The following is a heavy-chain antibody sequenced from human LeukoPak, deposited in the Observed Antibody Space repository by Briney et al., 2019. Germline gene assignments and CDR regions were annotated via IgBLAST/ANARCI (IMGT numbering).Heavy chain of an antibody. J-gene: IGHJ1*01. Sequence: GGSLRLSCVASGFRFGRDWISWVRQAPGKGLEWVTCVKQDGTEKNYVVSVWGRFTVSVDNGKNSLYLQMNSLRAEDTAKYYCATLDSTKSVLWGRGTAVIVSS. D-gene: IGHD2-2*01. CDR2: VKQDGTEK. V-gene: IGHV3-7*01. CDR3: ATLDSTKSVL. CDR1: GFRFGRDW.